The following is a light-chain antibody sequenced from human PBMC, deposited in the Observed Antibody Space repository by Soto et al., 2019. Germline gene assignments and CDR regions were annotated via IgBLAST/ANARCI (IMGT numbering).Light chain of an antibody. Sequence: EIVMTQPPATLSVSTGERATLSCRASQTVNSNLAWYQQKPGQAPRLLIYGASTRATGIPARFSGSGSGTEFTLTISSLQSEDFAVYYCQQYNNWPRTFGQGTKV. J-gene: IGKJ1*01. CDR1: QTVNSN. CDR2: GAS. V-gene: IGKV3-15*01. CDR3: QQYNNWPRT.